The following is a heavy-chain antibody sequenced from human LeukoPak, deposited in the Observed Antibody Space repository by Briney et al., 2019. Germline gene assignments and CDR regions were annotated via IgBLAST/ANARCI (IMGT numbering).Heavy chain of an antibody. CDR2: ISGSGGTT. V-gene: IGHV3-23*01. J-gene: IGHJ6*02. D-gene: IGHD1-14*01. Sequence: GGSLRLSCAASGFTFNNYAMNWVRQAPGKGLEWVSVISGSGGTTYYADSVKGRFTISRNSSKNTLYLQMNSLRAEDTAVYYCAKVSGGGLYYDGMDVWGQGTTVTVSS. CDR3: AKVSGGGLYYDGMDV. CDR1: GFTFNNYA.